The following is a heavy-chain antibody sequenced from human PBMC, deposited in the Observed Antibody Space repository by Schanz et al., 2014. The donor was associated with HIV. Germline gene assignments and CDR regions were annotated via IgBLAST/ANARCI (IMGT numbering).Heavy chain of an antibody. Sequence: QVQVVESGGGVVQPGRSLRLSCAASGFTFSSYGMHWVRQAPGKGLEWVAVIWYDGSSKYYADSVKGRFTISRDNSKNTLYLQMNRLRTEDTALYYCAKGASPYHDSSGFYPDYWSQGTLVTVSS. CDR3: AKGASPYHDSSGFYPDY. D-gene: IGHD3-22*01. J-gene: IGHJ4*02. V-gene: IGHV3-33*06. CDR1: GFTFSSYG. CDR2: IWYDGSSK.